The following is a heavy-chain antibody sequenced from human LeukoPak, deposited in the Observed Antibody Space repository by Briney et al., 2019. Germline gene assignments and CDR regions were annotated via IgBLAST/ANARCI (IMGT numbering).Heavy chain of an antibody. J-gene: IGHJ3*02. CDR3: ARGRRSSGRHDAFDI. CDR1: GGSFSAYY. V-gene: IGHV4-34*01. D-gene: IGHD1-26*01. CDR2: ISHSGST. Sequence: SETLSLTCAVYGGSFSAYYCHWIRQPPGKGLEWIGEISHSGSTKYYPSLKSRVTISLDTSKRQFSLRLSSVTAADTAVYYCARGRRSSGRHDAFDIWGQGTMVTVSS.